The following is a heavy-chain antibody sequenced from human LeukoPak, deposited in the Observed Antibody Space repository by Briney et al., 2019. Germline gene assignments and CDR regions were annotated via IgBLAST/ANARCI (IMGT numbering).Heavy chain of an antibody. CDR2: IYTSGST. D-gene: IGHD6-6*01. CDR1: GGSISSYY. J-gene: IGHJ5*02. V-gene: IGHV4-4*07. Sequence: SETLSLTCTVSGGSISSYYWSWIRQPAGKGLEWIGRIYTSGSTNYNPSLKSRVTMSVDTSKNQFSLKLSSVTAADTAVYYCARGHSSSSGGWFDPWGQGTLVTVSS. CDR3: ARGHSSSSGGWFDP.